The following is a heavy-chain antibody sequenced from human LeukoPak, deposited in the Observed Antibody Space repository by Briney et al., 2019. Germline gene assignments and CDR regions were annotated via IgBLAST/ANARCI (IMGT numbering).Heavy chain of an antibody. CDR2: ISYDGSNK. D-gene: IGHD6-13*01. CDR1: GFTFSSYG. Sequence: GGSLRLSCAASGFTFSSYGMHWVRQAPGKGLEWVAVISYDGSNKYYADSVKGRFTISRDNSKNTPYLQMNSLRAEDTAVYYCAKGGTIAAAGDFDYWGQGTLVTVSS. J-gene: IGHJ4*02. CDR3: AKGGTIAAAGDFDY. V-gene: IGHV3-30*18.